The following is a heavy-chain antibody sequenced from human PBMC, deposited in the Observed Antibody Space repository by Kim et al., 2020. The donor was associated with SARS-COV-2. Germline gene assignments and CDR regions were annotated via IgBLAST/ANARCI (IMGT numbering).Heavy chain of an antibody. CDR1: GGSISSYY. V-gene: IGHV4-59*01. Sequence: SETLSLTCTVSGGSISSYYWSWIRQPPGKGLEWIGYIYYSGSTNYNPSPKSRVTISVDTSKNQFSLKLSPVTAADTAVYYCARDFSSFYYGSGGYGMDVWGQGTTVTVSS. J-gene: IGHJ6*02. D-gene: IGHD3-10*01. CDR3: ARDFSSFYYGSGGYGMDV. CDR2: IYYSGST.